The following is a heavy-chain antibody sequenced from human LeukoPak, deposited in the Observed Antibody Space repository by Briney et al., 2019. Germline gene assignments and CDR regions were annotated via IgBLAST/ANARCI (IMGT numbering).Heavy chain of an antibody. J-gene: IGHJ3*02. CDR3: ARVKSYYYDTSDKDAFDI. D-gene: IGHD3-22*01. CDR2: INPRGGST. V-gene: IGHV1-46*01. Sequence: ASVKVSCKASGYTFSSNYMHWVRQAPGQGLEWMGIINPRGGSTSYTQKFQGRVTMTRDTSTSTVYMELSSLRSEDTAVYYCARVKSYYYDTSDKDAFDIWGQGTMVTVSS. CDR1: GYTFSSNY.